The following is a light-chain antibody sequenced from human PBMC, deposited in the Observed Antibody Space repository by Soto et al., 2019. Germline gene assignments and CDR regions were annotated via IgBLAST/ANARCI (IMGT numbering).Light chain of an antibody. CDR3: SSYTTSSALV. Sequence: QSVLTQSASVSGSPGQSITIPCTGTSSDVGGYDYVSWYQQHPGKVPKLIIYEVIKRPSGVSHRFSGSNSGNTASLTISGLQTEDEADYYCSSYTTSSALVFGGGTKVTVL. CDR2: EVI. J-gene: IGLJ2*01. CDR1: SSDVGGYDY. V-gene: IGLV2-14*01.